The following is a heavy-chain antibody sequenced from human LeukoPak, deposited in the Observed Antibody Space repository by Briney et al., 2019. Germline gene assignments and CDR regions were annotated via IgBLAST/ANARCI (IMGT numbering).Heavy chain of an antibody. V-gene: IGHV3-15*01. Sequence: GGSLRLSCAASGFTFTNAWMSWVRQAPGKGLEWVGRIKSKTDGGTTDYAAPVKGRFTISRDDSKNTLYLQLNSLKAEDTAIYYCTTEFYSNGYNNWGQGTLVTVSS. CDR2: IKSKTDGGTT. CDR1: GFTFTNAW. J-gene: IGHJ4*02. D-gene: IGHD5-18*01. CDR3: TTEFYSNGYNN.